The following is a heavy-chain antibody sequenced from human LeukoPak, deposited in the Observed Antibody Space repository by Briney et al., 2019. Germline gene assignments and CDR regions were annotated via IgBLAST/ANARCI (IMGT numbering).Heavy chain of an antibody. Sequence: QTGGSLRLSCAASGFTFSSHAMSWVRQAPGKGLQWVSGISGSGGSTYYADSVKGRFTISRDNPKNTLYMQMNSLRAEDTAVYYCAKAITMIVVVSSFDYWGQGTLVTVSS. CDR3: AKAITMIVVVSSFDY. CDR2: ISGSGGST. D-gene: IGHD3-22*01. V-gene: IGHV3-23*01. J-gene: IGHJ4*02. CDR1: GFTFSSHA.